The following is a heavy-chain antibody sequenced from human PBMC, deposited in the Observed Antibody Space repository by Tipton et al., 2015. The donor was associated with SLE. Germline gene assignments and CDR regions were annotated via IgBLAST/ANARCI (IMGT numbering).Heavy chain of an antibody. CDR1: GGSISRINSY. D-gene: IGHD3-16*01. V-gene: IGHV4-61*02. J-gene: IGHJ4*02. CDR3: ARDQVGVGDFDY. CDR2: IHTIGST. Sequence: TLSLTCSVSGGSISRINSYWGWIRQSAGKGLEWIGRIHTIGSTNYNPSLKSRVTISRDPSKNQFSLKLISATAADTAVYYCARDQVGVGDFDYWSQGTLVTVSS.